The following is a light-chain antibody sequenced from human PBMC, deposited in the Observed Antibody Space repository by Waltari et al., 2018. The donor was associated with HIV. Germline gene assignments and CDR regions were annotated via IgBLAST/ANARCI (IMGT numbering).Light chain of an antibody. Sequence: QSVLPQPPSVSGTPGQRVTISCSGRRSNIGSNYVTWYQQLPGTAPKLLIYSNNQRPSGVPDRFSGSKSGTSASLAISGLQSEDEADYYCAVWDDNVNGLFGGGTKLTVL. V-gene: IGLV1-44*01. J-gene: IGLJ2*01. CDR1: RSNIGSNY. CDR2: SNN. CDR3: AVWDDNVNGL.